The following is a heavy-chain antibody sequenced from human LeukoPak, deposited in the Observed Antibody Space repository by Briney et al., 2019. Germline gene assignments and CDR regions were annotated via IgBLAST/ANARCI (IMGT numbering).Heavy chain of an antibody. CDR2: LSSSSSNI. CDR1: GFTFSTYN. D-gene: IGHD3-9*01. Sequence: GGSLRLSRVGSGFTFSTYNPNGVREAPGMGLEWVSSLSSSSSNIYYADSVKGRFTITRNNAKNSLYLQMSSLRAEDTAVYYCAREAAILTGYYRRNYMDVWGKGTTVTISS. J-gene: IGHJ6*03. V-gene: IGHV3-21*01. CDR3: AREAAILTGYYRRNYMDV.